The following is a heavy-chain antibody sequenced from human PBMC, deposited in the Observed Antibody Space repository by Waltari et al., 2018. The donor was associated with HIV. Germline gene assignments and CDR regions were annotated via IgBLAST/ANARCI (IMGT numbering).Heavy chain of an antibody. Sequence: EVQLVESGGGLVQPGGSLRLSCAASGFTFRTYWMYWVRQAPGKGLVWASHINVDEGRTSYAESVKGRFTISRDNAKNTLYLQMNSLRPEDMAVYYCARNLGATNGDVDYWGQGTLVTVSS. J-gene: IGHJ4*02. V-gene: IGHV3-74*01. CDR1: GFTFRTYW. CDR2: INVDEGRT. CDR3: ARNLGATNGDVDY. D-gene: IGHD1-26*01.